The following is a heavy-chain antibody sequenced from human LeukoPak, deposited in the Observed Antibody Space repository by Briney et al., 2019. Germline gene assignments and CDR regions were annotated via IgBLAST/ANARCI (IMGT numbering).Heavy chain of an antibody. D-gene: IGHD2-8*01. CDR1: GGSISSSDYY. J-gene: IGHJ5*02. CDR2: IYYTGST. CDR3: ARENYCTNGVCWAFDP. V-gene: IGHV4-39*07. Sequence: SETLSLTCTVSGGSISSSDYYWGWIRQPPGKGLEWLGNIYYTGSTSYNPSLKSRVTISVDTSKNQVSLHLSSVTAADTAVYYCARENYCTNGVCWAFDPWGQGTLVTVSS.